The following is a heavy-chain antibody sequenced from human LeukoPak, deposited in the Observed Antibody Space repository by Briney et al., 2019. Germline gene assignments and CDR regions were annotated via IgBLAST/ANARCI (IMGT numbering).Heavy chain of an antibody. Sequence: PGGSLRLSCAASGFAFSSYNMNWVRQAPGKGLEWVSTISTTSKYLVYADSVKGRFIVSRDDAKNSLYLQMSGLRAEDTAVYYCARDSPNWGDAFDVWGPGTMVTVSA. CDR2: ISTTSKYL. CDR1: GFAFSSYN. D-gene: IGHD7-27*01. CDR3: ARDSPNWGDAFDV. V-gene: IGHV3-21*01. J-gene: IGHJ3*01.